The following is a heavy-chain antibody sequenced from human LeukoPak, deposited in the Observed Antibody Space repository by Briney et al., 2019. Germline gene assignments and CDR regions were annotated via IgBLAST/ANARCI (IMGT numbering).Heavy chain of an antibody. D-gene: IGHD3-10*01. CDR1: GYPFISYA. V-gene: IGHV1-3*01. Sequence: GASVKVSCKASGYPFISYAMHWVRQAPGQRLEWMGWINVGNGNTEYAQKFQGRVTITRDTSATATYMELSSLRSEDTAVYFCARDDGSSCFSYWGQGTLVTVSS. J-gene: IGHJ4*02. CDR2: INVGNGNT. CDR3: ARDDGSSCFSY.